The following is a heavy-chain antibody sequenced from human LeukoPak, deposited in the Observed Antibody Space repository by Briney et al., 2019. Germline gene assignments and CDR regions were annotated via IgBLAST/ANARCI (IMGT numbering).Heavy chain of an antibody. CDR2: IYTTGIA. CDR3: ARDRDWNYWFDA. J-gene: IGHJ5*02. Sequence: PSETLSLTCTVSGGSIRSYYWNWIRQPAGKGLEWIGRIYTTGIANYNPSLKSRVTMSVDTSKNDFSLKLSSVTAADTAVYYCARDRDWNYWFDAWAREPWSPSPQ. CDR1: GGSIRSYY. V-gene: IGHV4-4*07. D-gene: IGHD1-7*01.